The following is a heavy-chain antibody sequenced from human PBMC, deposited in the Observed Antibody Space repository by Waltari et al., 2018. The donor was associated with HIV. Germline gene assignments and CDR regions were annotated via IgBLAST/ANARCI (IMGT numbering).Heavy chain of an antibody. CDR1: GFTFRSYG. V-gene: IGHV3-21*05. CDR2: ISADGSYI. J-gene: IGHJ4*02. D-gene: IGHD3-9*01. CDR3: VRTRYFGWPTRNY. Sequence: EVQLVESGGGRVQPGGSLRLSCVASGFTFRSYGMNWVRQTPGKGLEWVAYISADGSYIYYSDSLKGRFTVSRDNARGSLYLEMTSLIVEDTGVYYCVRTRYFGWPTRNYWGQGALVTVSS.